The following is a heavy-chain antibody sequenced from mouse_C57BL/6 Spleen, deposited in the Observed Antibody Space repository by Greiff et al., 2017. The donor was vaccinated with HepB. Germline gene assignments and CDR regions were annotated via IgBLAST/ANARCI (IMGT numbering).Heavy chain of an antibody. CDR1: GFTFSDYG. CDR2: ISSGSSTI. V-gene: IGHV5-17*01. J-gene: IGHJ2*01. Sequence: DVKLVESGGGLVKPGGSLKLSCAASGFTFSDYGMHWVRQAPEKGLEWVAYISSGSSTIYYADTVKGRFTISRDNAKNTLFLQMTSLRSEDTAMYYCARGGYYYGSSSGYFDYWGQGTTLTVSS. D-gene: IGHD1-1*01. CDR3: ARGGYYYGSSSGYFDY.